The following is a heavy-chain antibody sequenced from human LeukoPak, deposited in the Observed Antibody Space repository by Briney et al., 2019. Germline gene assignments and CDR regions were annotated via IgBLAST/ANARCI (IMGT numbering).Heavy chain of an antibody. CDR1: GFTFSSYS. V-gene: IGHV3-73*01. J-gene: IGHJ6*02. D-gene: IGHD4-17*01. CDR3: TTDVMRDTVTRIVGPRYGMDV. CDR2: IRSKTHSYAT. Sequence: GGSLRLSCAASGFTFSSYSMNWVRQASGKGLEWVGRIRSKTHSYATTYAASLKGRFTISRDDSKNTTYLQMSSLKTDDTAVYYCTTDVMRDTVTRIVGPRYGMDVWGQGTTVTVSS.